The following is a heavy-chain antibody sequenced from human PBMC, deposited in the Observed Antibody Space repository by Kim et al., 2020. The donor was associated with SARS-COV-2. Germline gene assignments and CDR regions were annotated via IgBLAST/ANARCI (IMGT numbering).Heavy chain of an antibody. CDR1: GFTFSGSA. J-gene: IGHJ6*02. V-gene: IGHV3-73*01. CDR2: IRSKANSYAT. D-gene: IGHD3-10*01. Sequence: GGSLRLSCAASGFTFSGSAMHWVRQASGKGLEWVGRIRSKANSYATAYAASVKGRFTISRDDSKNTAYLQMNSRKTEDTAVYYCTSALDGLWFGGSNYYSGMDVWGQGTTVTVSS. CDR3: TSALDGLWFGGSNYYSGMDV.